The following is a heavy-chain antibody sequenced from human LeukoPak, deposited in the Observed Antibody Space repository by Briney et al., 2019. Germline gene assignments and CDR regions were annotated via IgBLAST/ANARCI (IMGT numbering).Heavy chain of an antibody. Sequence: ASVKVSCKASGYTFTSYYIHWVRQAPGQGLEWMAIINPSGGSSSFAQKFQGRVTMTGDTSTGTVYMELSSLRSEDTAVYYCARAFVGGYTYGGVFDPWGQGTLVTVSS. CDR3: ARAFVGGYTYGGVFDP. CDR2: INPSGGSS. CDR1: GYTFTSYY. J-gene: IGHJ5*02. V-gene: IGHV1-46*01. D-gene: IGHD5-18*01.